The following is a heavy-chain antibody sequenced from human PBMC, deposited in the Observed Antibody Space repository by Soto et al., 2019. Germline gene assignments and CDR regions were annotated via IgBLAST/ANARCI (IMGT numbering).Heavy chain of an antibody. CDR2: ISYDGSNK. J-gene: IGHJ4*02. CDR1: GFTFSSYA. D-gene: IGHD3-22*01. Sequence: QVQLVESGGGVVQPGRSLRLSCAASGFTFSSYAMHWVRQAPGKGLEWVAVISYDGSNKYYADSVKGRFTISRDNSKNTLYLQMNSLRAEDTAVYYCAREWNYYYDSSGYSPYFDYWGQGTLVTVSS. CDR3: AREWNYYYDSSGYSPYFDY. V-gene: IGHV3-30-3*01.